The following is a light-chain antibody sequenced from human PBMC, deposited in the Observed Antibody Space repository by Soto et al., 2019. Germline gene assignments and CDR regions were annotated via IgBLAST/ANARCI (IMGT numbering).Light chain of an antibody. V-gene: IGKV3-20*01. CDR2: DAS. CDR1: QSVSSSY. J-gene: IGKJ1*01. CDR3: QQYGSSPWT. Sequence: EIVLTQSPGTLSLSPGERATLSCRASQSVSSSYLAWYQLKPGQAPRLLIYDASTRATGIPDRISGSGSGTDFTLTISRLEPEDFAVYYCQQYGSSPWTFGQGTRVEIK.